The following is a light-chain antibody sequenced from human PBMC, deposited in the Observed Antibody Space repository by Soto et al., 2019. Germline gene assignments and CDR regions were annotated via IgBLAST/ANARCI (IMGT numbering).Light chain of an antibody. CDR1: QSVSSN. CDR2: GAS. CDR3: QQYNNWPLEYS. J-gene: IGKJ2*01. Sequence: EIVMTQSPATLSVSPGERATLSCRASQSVSSNLAWYQQKPGQAPRLLINGASSRATGTPARVSGSGSGTEFTLTISSLQSEDFAVYYCQQYNNWPLEYSFGQGTKLEIK. V-gene: IGKV3-15*01.